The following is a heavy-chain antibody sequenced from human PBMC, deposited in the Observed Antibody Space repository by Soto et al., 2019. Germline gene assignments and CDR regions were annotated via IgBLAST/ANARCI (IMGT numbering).Heavy chain of an antibody. V-gene: IGHV1-3*02. Sequence: QVQLVQSGAEVKKPGASVKVSCNASGYTFTSYAMHWVRQDPGQRLEWMGWSNAGNGNTKYSQEFQGRVTLTRVTSASTAYMELSSLRSEDMAVYSCERSYSGSYILDYWGQGTLGTVSS. D-gene: IGHD1-26*01. CDR3: ERSYSGSYILDY. CDR2: SNAGNGNT. J-gene: IGHJ4*02. CDR1: GYTFTSYA.